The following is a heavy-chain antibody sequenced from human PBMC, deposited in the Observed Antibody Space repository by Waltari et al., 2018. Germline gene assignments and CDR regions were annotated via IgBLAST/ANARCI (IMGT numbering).Heavy chain of an antibody. V-gene: IGHV3-30-3*01. Sequence: QVQLVESGGGVVQPGRSLRLSCAASGFTFSSYAMHWVRQAPGKGLEWVAVISYDGSNKYYADPVKGRFTISRDNSKNTLYLQMNSLRAEDTAVYYCARDHSSGYAWGQGT. D-gene: IGHD3-22*01. CDR1: GFTFSSYA. CDR3: ARDHSSGYA. J-gene: IGHJ5*02. CDR2: ISYDGSNK.